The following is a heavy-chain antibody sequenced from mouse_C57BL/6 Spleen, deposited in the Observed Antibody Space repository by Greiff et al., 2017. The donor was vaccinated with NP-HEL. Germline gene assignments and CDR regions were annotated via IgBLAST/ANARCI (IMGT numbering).Heavy chain of an antibody. J-gene: IGHJ4*01. Sequence: QVQLQQPGAELVRPGSSVKLSCKASGYTFTSYWMQWVKQRPIQGLEWIGNIDPSDSETHYNQKFKDKATLTVDKSSSTAYMQLSSLTSEDSAVYYCARKLYDGYYDAMDYWGQGTSVTVSS. CDR3: ARKLYDGYYDAMDY. CDR2: IDPSDSET. D-gene: IGHD2-3*01. CDR1: GYTFTSYW. V-gene: IGHV1-52*01.